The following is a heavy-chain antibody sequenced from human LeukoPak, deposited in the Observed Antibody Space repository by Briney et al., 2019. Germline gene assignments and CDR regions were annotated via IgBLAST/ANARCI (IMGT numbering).Heavy chain of an antibody. CDR2: ISGSGGNT. V-gene: IGHV3-23*01. CDR1: GFSFSTYG. CDR3: AKCVILTGRYMDV. Sequence: GGSLRLSCAASGFSFSTYGMSWVRQAPGKGLEWVSAISGSGGNTYHADSVKGRFTISRDNSKNTLFLQMNSLRAEDTAAYYCAKCVILTGRYMDVWGKGTTVTISS. J-gene: IGHJ6*03. D-gene: IGHD3-9*01.